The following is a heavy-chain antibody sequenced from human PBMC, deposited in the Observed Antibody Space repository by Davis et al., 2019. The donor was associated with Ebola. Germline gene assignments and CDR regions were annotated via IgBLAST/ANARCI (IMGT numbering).Heavy chain of an antibody. J-gene: IGHJ6*02. CDR3: GRVIMIPGIGMDV. CDR2: ISHDGSNK. Sequence: PGGSLRLSCAASGFTFSTYAMYWVRQAPGKGLEWVAIISHDGSNKYYADSVKGRFTISRDNSKNTLYLQMNSLRPEDTAVYYCGRVIMIPGIGMDVWGQGTTVTVSS. V-gene: IGHV3-30-3*01. CDR1: GFTFSTYA. D-gene: IGHD3-16*01.